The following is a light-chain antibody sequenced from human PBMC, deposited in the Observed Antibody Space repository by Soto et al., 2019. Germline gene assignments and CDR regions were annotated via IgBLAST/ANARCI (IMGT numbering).Light chain of an antibody. J-gene: IGKJ1*01. Sequence: IVLTQSPATLSLSPGERATLSCWASQSVSSDLAWYQQMPGQAPRLLIYGVSTRAAGIPARFSGSGSATEFTLTISSLQSDHFAVYHCQQYSNWPWTFGQGTKVDI. CDR3: QQYSNWPWT. V-gene: IGKV3-15*01. CDR1: QSVSSD. CDR2: GVS.